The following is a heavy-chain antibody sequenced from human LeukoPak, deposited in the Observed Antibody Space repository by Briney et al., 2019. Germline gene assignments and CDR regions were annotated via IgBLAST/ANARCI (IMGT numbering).Heavy chain of an antibody. V-gene: IGHV3-21*01. CDR3: ARDLYGDYVVSYYYYYGMDV. CDR1: GFTFSSYS. Sequence: PGGSLRLSCAASGFTFSSYSMNWVRQAPGKGLEWVSSISSSSSYIYYADSVKGRFTISRDNAKNSLYLQMYSLRAEDTAVYYCARDLYGDYVVSYYYYYGMDVWGQGTTVTVSS. CDR2: ISSSSSYI. D-gene: IGHD4-17*01. J-gene: IGHJ6*02.